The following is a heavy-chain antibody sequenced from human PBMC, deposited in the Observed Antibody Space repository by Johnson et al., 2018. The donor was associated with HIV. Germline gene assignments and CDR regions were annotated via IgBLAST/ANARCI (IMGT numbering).Heavy chain of an antibody. CDR3: AKDRKGSSSWLRSGVAFDI. Sequence: QVHLVESGGGVAQPGRSLRLSCAASGFTFSSYGMHWVRQAPGKGLEWVAVISYDESNKYYADSVKGRFTISRDNAKNSLYLQMNSLRAEDTAVYYCAKDRKGSSSWLRSGVAFDIWGQGTMVTVSS. CDR1: GFTFSSYG. V-gene: IGHV3-30*18. D-gene: IGHD6-13*01. CDR2: ISYDESNK. J-gene: IGHJ3*02.